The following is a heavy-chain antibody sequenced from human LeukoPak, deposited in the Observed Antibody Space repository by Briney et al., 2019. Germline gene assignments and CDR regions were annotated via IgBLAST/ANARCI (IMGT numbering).Heavy chain of an antibody. CDR2: ISGSGGST. J-gene: IGHJ3*02. CDR1: GFTFSSYG. Sequence: GGSLRLSCAASGFTFSSYGMSWVRQAPGKGLEWVSAISGSGGSTYYADSVKGRFTISRDNSKNTLYLQMNSLRAEDTAVYYCAKSRIRGDAFDIWGRGTMVTVSS. CDR3: AKSRIRGDAFDI. D-gene: IGHD2-15*01. V-gene: IGHV3-23*01.